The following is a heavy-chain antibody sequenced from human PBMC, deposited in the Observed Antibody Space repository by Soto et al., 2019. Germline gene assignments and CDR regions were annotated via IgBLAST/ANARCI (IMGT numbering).Heavy chain of an antibody. CDR2: ISYSGST. CDR1: GGSISSGGYY. CDR3: ARDRLSGEDY. V-gene: IGHV4-31*03. D-gene: IGHD3-10*01. Sequence: QVQLQESGPGLVKPSQTLSLTCTVSGGSISSGGYYWSWIRQHPGKGLEWIGYISYSGSTYYNPSPKSRLTRSVDTSKNQFSLKLSSVTAADTAVYYCARDRLSGEDYWGQGTLVTVSS. J-gene: IGHJ4*02.